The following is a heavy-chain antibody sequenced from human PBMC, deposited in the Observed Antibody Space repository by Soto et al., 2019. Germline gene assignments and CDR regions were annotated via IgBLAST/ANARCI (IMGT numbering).Heavy chain of an antibody. CDR1: GYTFTGYY. D-gene: IGHD3-3*01. CDR2: INPNSGGT. J-gene: IGHJ6*02. CDR3: ARGVGHYDFWSGYYTHYGMDV. Sequence: ASANVSCKASGYTFTGYYMHWVRQAPGQGREWMGWINPNSGGTNYAQKFQGWVTMTRDTSISTAYMELSRLRSDDTAVYYCARGVGHYDFWSGYYTHYGMDVWGQGTTVTVS. V-gene: IGHV1-2*04.